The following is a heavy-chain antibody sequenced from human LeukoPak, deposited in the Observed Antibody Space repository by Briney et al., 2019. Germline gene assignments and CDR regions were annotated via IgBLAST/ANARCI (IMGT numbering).Heavy chain of an antibody. CDR2: ISGSGGST. D-gene: IGHD3-10*01. J-gene: IGHJ4*02. V-gene: IGHV3-23*01. Sequence: PGGSLGLSCAASGFTFSSYAMSWVRQAPGKGLEWVSAISGSGGSTYYADSVKGRFIISRDNAKNSLYLQMNSLRAEDTAVYYCARVPGDYWGQGTLVTVSS. CDR1: GFTFSSYA. CDR3: ARVPGDY.